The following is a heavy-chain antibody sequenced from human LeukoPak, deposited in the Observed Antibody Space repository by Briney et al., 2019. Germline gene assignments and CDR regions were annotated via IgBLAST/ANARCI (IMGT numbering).Heavy chain of an antibody. D-gene: IGHD4-11*01. CDR3: AKSRFTVTPTLFDY. V-gene: IGHV3-30*18. Sequence: PGGSLRLSCAASGFTFSSYGMHWVRQAPGKGLEWVAVISYDGSNKYYADSVKGRFTTSRDNSKNTLYLQMNSLRAEDTAVYYCAKSRFTVTPTLFDYWGQGTLVTVSS. J-gene: IGHJ4*02. CDR2: ISYDGSNK. CDR1: GFTFSSYG.